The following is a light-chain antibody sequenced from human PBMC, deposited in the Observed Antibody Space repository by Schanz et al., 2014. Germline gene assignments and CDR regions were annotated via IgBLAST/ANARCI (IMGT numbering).Light chain of an antibody. CDR2: DAS. V-gene: IGKV3-15*01. J-gene: IGKJ3*01. CDR3: QQYNNWPFT. Sequence: EIVLTQSPGTLSLSPGERATLSCRASQSVTRYFAWYQQRPGQAPRLLIYDASNRATGIPARFSGSGSGTEFTLTISSLQSEDFAVYYCQQYNNWPFTFGPGTKVDIK. CDR1: QSVTRY.